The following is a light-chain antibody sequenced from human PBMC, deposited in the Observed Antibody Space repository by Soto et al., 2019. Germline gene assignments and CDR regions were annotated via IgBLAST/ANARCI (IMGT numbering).Light chain of an antibody. CDR2: EVS. CDR3: SSYTYSNTPVV. Sequence: QSALTQPASVSGSPGQSITISCTGTSSDVGGYNYVSWYQQHPGKAPKLMIYEVSNRPSGVSNRFSGSKSGNTASLTISGLAPEDEADYYCSSYTYSNTPVVFGAGTKLTVL. J-gene: IGLJ2*01. V-gene: IGLV2-14*01. CDR1: SSDVGGYNY.